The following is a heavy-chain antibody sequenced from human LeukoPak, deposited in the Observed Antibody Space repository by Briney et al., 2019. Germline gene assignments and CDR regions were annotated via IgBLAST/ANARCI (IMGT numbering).Heavy chain of an antibody. V-gene: IGHV3-15*05. J-gene: IGHJ4*02. D-gene: IGHD4-23*01. Sequence: PGGSLRLSCAASGFTVSNAWMNWVRQAPGNGLEWLGRFKSKIDGGATDYDAPVKDRFTISRDDSKNTLYLQLNSLRTEDTAVYYCTTHLQYGGNSGWGQGTLVTVSS. CDR2: FKSKIDGGAT. CDR3: TTHLQYGGNSG. CDR1: GFTVSNAW.